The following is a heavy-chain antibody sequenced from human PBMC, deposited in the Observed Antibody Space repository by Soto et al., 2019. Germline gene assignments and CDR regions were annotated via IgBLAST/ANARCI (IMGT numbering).Heavy chain of an antibody. V-gene: IGHV1-18*01. CDR3: AKNGQPPYYYYGLDV. CDR1: GYTFSRYG. Sequence: QGQLEQSGGEVKKSGASVKVSCKASGYTFSRYGISWVRQAPGQGLEWMGWISGYNGDTNYAQKFQGRVTXTLXXSXPTAYMELRSLTSDDTAVYYCAKNGQPPYYYYGLDVWGQGTTVTVSS. J-gene: IGHJ6*02. D-gene: IGHD2-8*01. CDR2: ISGYNGDT.